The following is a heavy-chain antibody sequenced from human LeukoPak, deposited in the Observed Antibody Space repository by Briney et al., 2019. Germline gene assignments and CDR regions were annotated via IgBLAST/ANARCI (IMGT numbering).Heavy chain of an antibody. J-gene: IGHJ4*02. Sequence: SETLSLTCDVYGGSFSGYYWSWIRQPPEKGLEWIGEINHSGSTNYNPSLKSRVTISVDTSKNQFSLKLSSVTAADTAVYYCARERHIVVVPAAAGFDYWGQGTLVTVSS. CDR1: GGSFSGYY. V-gene: IGHV4-34*01. CDR3: ARERHIVVVPAAAGFDY. CDR2: INHSGST. D-gene: IGHD2-2*01.